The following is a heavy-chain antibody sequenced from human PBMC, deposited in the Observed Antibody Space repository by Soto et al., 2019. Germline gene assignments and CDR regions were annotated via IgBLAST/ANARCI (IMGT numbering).Heavy chain of an antibody. CDR1: GFTFSSYG. V-gene: IGHV3-30*18. D-gene: IGHD3-9*01. Sequence: ESGGGVVQPGRSLRLSCAASGFTFSSYGMHWVRQAPGKGLEWVAVISYDGSNKYYADSVKGLFTISRDNSKNTLYLQMNSLRAEDTAVYYCAKGMRYFDWPTLDYWGQGTLVTVSS. J-gene: IGHJ4*02. CDR2: ISYDGSNK. CDR3: AKGMRYFDWPTLDY.